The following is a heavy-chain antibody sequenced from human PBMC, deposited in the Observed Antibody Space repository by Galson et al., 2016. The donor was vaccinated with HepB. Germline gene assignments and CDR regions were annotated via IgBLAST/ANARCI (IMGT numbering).Heavy chain of an antibody. J-gene: IGHJ6*02. CDR2: ISWSGSSE. D-gene: IGHD2-21*01. CDR3: IREVIKAYVKYGLDV. CDR1: GFAFRNYA. Sequence: SLRLSCAGSGFAFRNYAIHWVRQTSAKGLEWVASISWSGSSEDYADSVKGRFTVSRDNSMNTVYLHMNSLRADDTAVYHCIREVIKAYVKYGLDVWGRGTTVTVSS. V-gene: IGHV3-30*01.